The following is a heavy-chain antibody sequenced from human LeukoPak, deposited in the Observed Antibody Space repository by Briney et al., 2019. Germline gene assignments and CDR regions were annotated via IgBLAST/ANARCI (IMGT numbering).Heavy chain of an antibody. CDR2: INPSGGST. J-gene: IGHJ5*02. Sequence: ASVKVSCKASGYTFTKYYIHWVRQAPGQGLEWMGMINPSGGSTSYAQKFQGRVTMTSDTSTSTVYMELSGLRSEDTAVYYCASYRVTMVRGLISWGQGTLVTVSS. V-gene: IGHV1-46*01. D-gene: IGHD3-10*01. CDR3: ASYRVTMVRGLIS. CDR1: GYTFTKYY.